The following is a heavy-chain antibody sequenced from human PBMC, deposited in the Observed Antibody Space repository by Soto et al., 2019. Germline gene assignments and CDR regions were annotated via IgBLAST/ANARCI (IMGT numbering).Heavy chain of an antibody. CDR2: IYPGDSDT. CDR1: GYSFTSYW. Sequence: GESLKISCKGSGYSFTSYWIGWVRQMPGKGLEWMGIIYPGDSDTRYSPSFQGQVTISADKSISTAYLQWSSLKASDTAMYYCARLYSSSEASYYYYYYGMDVWGQGXTVTVYS. V-gene: IGHV5-51*01. J-gene: IGHJ6*02. D-gene: IGHD6-6*01. CDR3: ARLYSSSEASYYYYYYGMDV.